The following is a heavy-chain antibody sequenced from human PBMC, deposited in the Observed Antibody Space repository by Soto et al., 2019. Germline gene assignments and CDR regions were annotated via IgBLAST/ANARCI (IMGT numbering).Heavy chain of an antibody. CDR1: VFTFSSYG. CDR2: ISYDGSNK. Sequence: WWSLRLSCAASVFTFSSYGMHWFRQAPGKGLEWVAVISYDGSNKYYADSVKGRFTISRDNSKNTLYLQMNSLRAEDTAVYYCAKDSHSGYDMYYFDYWGQGTLVTVSS. V-gene: IGHV3-30*18. CDR3: AKDSHSGYDMYYFDY. D-gene: IGHD5-12*01. J-gene: IGHJ4*02.